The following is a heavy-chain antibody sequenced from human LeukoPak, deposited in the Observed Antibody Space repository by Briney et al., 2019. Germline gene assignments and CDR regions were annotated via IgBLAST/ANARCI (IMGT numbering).Heavy chain of an antibody. CDR3: ARDHSVLSYYYYYYMDV. CDR2: INPSGGST. J-gene: IGHJ6*03. CDR1: GGTFSSYA. D-gene: IGHD3-3*02. Sequence: ASVKVSCKASGGTFSSYAISWVRQAPGQGLEWMGIINPSGGSTSYAQKFQGRVTMTRDMSTSTVYMELSSLRSEDTAVYYCARDHSVLSYYYYYYMDVWGKGTTVTVSS. V-gene: IGHV1-46*01.